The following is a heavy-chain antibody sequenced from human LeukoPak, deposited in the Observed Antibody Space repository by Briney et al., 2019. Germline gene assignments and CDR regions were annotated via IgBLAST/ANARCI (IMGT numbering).Heavy chain of an antibody. Sequence: GGSLRLSCAASGFTFSSYSMNWVRQAPGKGLEWVSSISSSSSYIYYADSVKGRFTISRDNAKNSLYPQMNSLRAEDTAVYYCARSGDYYDSSGRKVFFDYWGQGTLVTVSS. CDR1: GFTFSSYS. CDR2: ISSSSSYI. V-gene: IGHV3-21*01. CDR3: ARSGDYYDSSGRKVFFDY. D-gene: IGHD3-22*01. J-gene: IGHJ4*02.